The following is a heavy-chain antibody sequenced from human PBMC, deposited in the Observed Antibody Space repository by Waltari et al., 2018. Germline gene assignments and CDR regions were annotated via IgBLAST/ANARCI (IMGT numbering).Heavy chain of an antibody. CDR1: GGSISTNIYF. D-gene: IGHD3-3*01. J-gene: IGHJ3*02. Sequence: QMQLQESGPGLVKTSETLSLTCSVSGGSISTNIYFWGLSRQTPGKGLEWIGSIYYSGNTYYNPSLRSRVTLSVDRSKNQFSLNLSSVTAADTAVYYCAREEFWSTYPDGFDMWGQGTLVTVSS. CDR2: IYYSGNT. V-gene: IGHV4-39*07. CDR3: AREEFWSTYPDGFDM.